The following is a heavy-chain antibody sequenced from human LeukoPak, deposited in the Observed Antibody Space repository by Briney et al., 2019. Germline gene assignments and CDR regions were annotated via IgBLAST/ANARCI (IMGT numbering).Heavy chain of an antibody. Sequence: PSETLSLTCTVSGYSISSGYYWGWIRQPPGKGLEWIGSIYHSGSTYYNPSLKSRVTISVDTSKNQFSLKLSSVTAADTAVYYCARYRGSGSYYNVYYYYYMDVWGKGTTVTISS. CDR1: GYSISSGYY. CDR3: ARYRGSGSYYNVYYYYYMDV. J-gene: IGHJ6*03. V-gene: IGHV4-38-2*02. CDR2: IYHSGST. D-gene: IGHD3-10*01.